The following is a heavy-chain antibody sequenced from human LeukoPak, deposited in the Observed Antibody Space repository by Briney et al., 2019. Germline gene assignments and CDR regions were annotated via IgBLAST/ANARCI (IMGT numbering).Heavy chain of an antibody. CDR2: IIPIFGTA. CDR3: ARGYCRSTSCHQLYYFDY. V-gene: IGHV1-69*13. D-gene: IGHD2-2*01. J-gene: IGHJ4*02. Sequence: GASVKVSCKASGGTFSSYAISWVRQAPGQGLEWMGGIIPIFGTANYAQKFQGRVTITADESTSTAYMELSSLRSEDTAVYYCARGYCRSTSCHQLYYFDYWGQGTLVTVSS. CDR1: GGTFSSYA.